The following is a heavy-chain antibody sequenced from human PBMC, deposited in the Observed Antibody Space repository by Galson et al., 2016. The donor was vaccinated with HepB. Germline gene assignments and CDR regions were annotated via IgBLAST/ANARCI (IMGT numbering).Heavy chain of an antibody. V-gene: IGHV4-61*01. Sequence: SETLSLTCSVSGGSISSDSYYWSWIRQSPGKGLEWIGSINYSGRTNHNLALKSRVTISVDTSKNQFSLKLSSVTAADTAVYYCARRGPTYYYGMDVWGQGTTVTVSS. CDR3: ARRGPTYYYGMDV. CDR2: INYSGRT. D-gene: IGHD3-10*01. CDR1: GGSISSDSYY. J-gene: IGHJ6*02.